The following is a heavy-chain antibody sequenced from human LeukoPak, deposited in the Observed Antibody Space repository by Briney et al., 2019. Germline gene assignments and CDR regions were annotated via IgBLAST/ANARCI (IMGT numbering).Heavy chain of an antibody. CDR2: ISGSGGST. D-gene: IGHD6-19*01. CDR3: AKAGGAIAVAGTEDY. Sequence: PGGSLRLSCAASGYTFSSYAMSWVRQAPGKGLEWVSAISGSGGSTYYADSVKGRFTISRDNSKNTLYLQMNSLRAEDTAVYYCAKAGGAIAVAGTEDYWGQGTLVTVSS. CDR1: GYTFSSYA. J-gene: IGHJ4*02. V-gene: IGHV3-23*01.